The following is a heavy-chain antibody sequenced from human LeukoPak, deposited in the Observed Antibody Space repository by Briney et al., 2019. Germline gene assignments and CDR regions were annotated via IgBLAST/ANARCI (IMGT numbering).Heavy chain of an antibody. V-gene: IGHV3-23*01. CDR1: GFTFSSYA. CDR3: AKASPYGSGGSCYLYDY. J-gene: IGHJ4*02. D-gene: IGHD2-15*01. Sequence: GGSLRLSCAASGFTFSSYAMSWVRQAPGKGLEWVSAISGSGGSTYYADSVKGRFTISRDNSKNTLYLQMNSLRAEDTAVYYCAKASPYGSGGSCYLYDYWGQGPLVTVSS. CDR2: ISGSGGST.